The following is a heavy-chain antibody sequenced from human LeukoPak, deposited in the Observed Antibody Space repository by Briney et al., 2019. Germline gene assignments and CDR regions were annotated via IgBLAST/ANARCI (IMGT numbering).Heavy chain of an antibody. D-gene: IGHD4-17*01. Sequence: PGGSLRLSCAASGFTFSSYDMHWVRQAPGKGLEWVGVISDDGRRKDYADSVKGRFTISRDNSKDTLYLQMNSLRAEDTAVYYCAKRPSDYGDYVSYFDYWGQGTLVTVSS. CDR2: ISDDGRRK. CDR1: GFTFSSYD. J-gene: IGHJ4*02. V-gene: IGHV3-30*18. CDR3: AKRPSDYGDYVSYFDY.